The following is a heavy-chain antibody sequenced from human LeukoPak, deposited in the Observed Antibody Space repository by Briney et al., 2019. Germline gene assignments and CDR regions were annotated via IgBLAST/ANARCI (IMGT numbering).Heavy chain of an antibody. CDR2: IYWDDDP. J-gene: IGHJ4*02. CDR1: GFSLTTSGVG. D-gene: IGHD3-16*01. Sequence: SGPTLVKLTQTLILPCTFPGFSLTTSGVGVAWIRQPPGKALEWLALIYWDDDPRHHPPRQSRLTTVTDNSKNQILLTMTIIDPVDTATYYCAHRSRWIADYGYCGEGNPWTVSS. CDR3: AHRSRWIADYGY. V-gene: IGHV2-5*02.